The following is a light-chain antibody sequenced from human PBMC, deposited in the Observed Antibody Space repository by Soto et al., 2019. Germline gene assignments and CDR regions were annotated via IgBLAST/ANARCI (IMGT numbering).Light chain of an antibody. CDR1: QSVDSNF. CDR3: QQYNYFWA. V-gene: IGKV3-20*01. J-gene: IGKJ1*01. Sequence: EVFLTQSPGALSLSPGERAALSCRASQSVDSNFLAWYQQRPGQAPRLLIYATSSRATGIPARLSGGGSGTEFSLTISSLKPDDFATYYCQQYNYFWAFGQGTKVDI. CDR2: ATS.